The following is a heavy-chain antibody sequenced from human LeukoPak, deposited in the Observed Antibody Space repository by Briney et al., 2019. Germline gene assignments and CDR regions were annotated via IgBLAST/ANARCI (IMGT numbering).Heavy chain of an antibody. CDR3: ARPARGTMVRGVIMYFDY. V-gene: IGHV1-3*01. J-gene: IGHJ4*02. Sequence: ASVKVSCKASGYTFTSYAMHWVRQAPGQRLEWMGWINAGNGNTKYSQKFQGRVTITRDTSASTAYMELSSLRSEDTAVYYCARPARGTMVRGVIMYFDYWAREPWSPSPQ. CDR1: GYTFTSYA. D-gene: IGHD3-10*01. CDR2: INAGNGNT.